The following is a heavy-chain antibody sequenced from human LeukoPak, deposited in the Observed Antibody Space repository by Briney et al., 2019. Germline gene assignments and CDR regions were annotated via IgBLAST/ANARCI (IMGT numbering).Heavy chain of an antibody. D-gene: IGHD1-26*01. J-gene: IGHJ3*02. CDR3: ARGPEWELLQSAFDI. CDR1: GGSFSGYY. V-gene: IGHV4-34*01. CDR2: INHSGST. Sequence: KSSETLSLTCAVYGGSFSGYYWSWIRQPPGKGLECIGEINHSGSTNYNPSLKSRVTISVHTSKNQFSLKLSSVTAADTAVYYCARGPEWELLQSAFDIWGQGTMVTVSS.